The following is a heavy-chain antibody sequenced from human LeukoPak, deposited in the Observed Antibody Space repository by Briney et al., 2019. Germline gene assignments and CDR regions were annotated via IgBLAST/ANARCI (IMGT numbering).Heavy chain of an antibody. CDR3: ARVLLWFGENYYYGMDV. J-gene: IGHJ6*02. CDR1: GGSISSSSYY. Sequence: SETLSLTCTVSGGSISSSSYYWGWIRQPPGKGLEWIGEINHSGSTNYNPSLKSRVTISVDTSKNQFSLKLSSVTAADTAVYYCARVLLWFGENYYYGMDVWGQGTTVTVSS. V-gene: IGHV4-39*07. CDR2: INHSGST. D-gene: IGHD3-10*01.